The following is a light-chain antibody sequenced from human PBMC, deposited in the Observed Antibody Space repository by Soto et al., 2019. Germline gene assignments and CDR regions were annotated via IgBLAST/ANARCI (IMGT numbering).Light chain of an antibody. CDR1: QSVSSN. CDR2: GAS. Sequence: EIVLTPSPATLSVSPGERATLSCRASQSVSSNLAWYQQKPGQAPRLLIYGASTRATGIPARFSGSGSGTEFTLTISSLQSEDFAVYYCQQYGSSPRTFGQGTKVDIK. J-gene: IGKJ1*01. CDR3: QQYGSSPRT. V-gene: IGKV3-15*01.